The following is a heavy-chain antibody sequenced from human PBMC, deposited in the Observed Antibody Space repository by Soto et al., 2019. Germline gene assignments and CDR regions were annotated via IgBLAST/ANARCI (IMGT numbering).Heavy chain of an antibody. CDR3: ARVISRIVSSGWYGGDDI. CDR1: GFTFSTYS. Sequence: EVQLLESGGGLVQPGGSLRLSCAASGFTFSTYSMTWVRQAPGKGLEWVSTIRDSGHSTHYADSVRGRFAISRDNSKNTLFLQMNSLRAEDTAVYYCARVISRIVSSGWYGGDDIWGQGTVVTVSS. CDR2: IRDSGHST. J-gene: IGHJ3*02. V-gene: IGHV3-23*01. D-gene: IGHD6-19*01.